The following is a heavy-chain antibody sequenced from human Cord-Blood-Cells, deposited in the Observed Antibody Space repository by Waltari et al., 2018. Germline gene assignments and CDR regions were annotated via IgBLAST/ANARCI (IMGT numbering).Heavy chain of an antibody. Sequence: QVQLVASAGGVVQPGRSLRLSCSASGFTFSSYAMHWVLQAPRKGLEWVAVISYDGSNKYYADSVKGRFTIARDNSKNTLYLQMNSLRAEDTAVYYCATAPSGYGADYWGQGTLVTVSS. CDR1: GFTFSSYA. V-gene: IGHV3-30-3*01. CDR2: ISYDGSNK. J-gene: IGHJ4*02. CDR3: ATAPSGYGADY. D-gene: IGHD5-12*01.